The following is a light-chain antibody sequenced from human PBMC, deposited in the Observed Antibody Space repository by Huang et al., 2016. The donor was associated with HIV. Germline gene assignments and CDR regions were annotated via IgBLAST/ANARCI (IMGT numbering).Light chain of an antibody. V-gene: IGKV1-33*01. J-gene: IGKJ4*01. CDR1: QDISNY. CDR3: QQYDNLPRGLT. CDR2: DAS. Sequence: DIQMTQSPSSLSASVGDRVTITCQASQDISNYLNWYQQKPGKAPKLLIYDASNLETGVPSRFSGSGSGTDFTFTISSLQHEDIATYYCQQYDNLPRGLTFGGGTKVEIK.